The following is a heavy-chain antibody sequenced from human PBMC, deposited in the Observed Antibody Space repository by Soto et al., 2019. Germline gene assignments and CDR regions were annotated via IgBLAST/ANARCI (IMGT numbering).Heavy chain of an antibody. D-gene: IGHD3-10*01. J-gene: IGHJ5*02. Sequence: SETLSVTCTVSGVSISSGGYYLTWIRQHPGKGLEWIGYNYYSGITYYNPSLKSRVTISLDTSKTQLSLRLSSLPAEDTAVYFCAKRPTIIIAGSSWFDPWGTGTLVTVSS. CDR2: NYYSGIT. V-gene: IGHV4-31*03. CDR1: GVSISSGGYY. CDR3: AKRPTIIIAGSSWFDP.